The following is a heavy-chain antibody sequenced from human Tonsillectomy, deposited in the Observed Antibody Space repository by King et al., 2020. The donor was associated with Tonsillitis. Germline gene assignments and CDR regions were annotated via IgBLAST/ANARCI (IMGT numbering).Heavy chain of an antibody. CDR2: ISYDGSNK. V-gene: IGHV3-30*04. CDR1: GFTFSSYA. J-gene: IGHJ4*02. D-gene: IGHD3-22*01. CDR3: ARDRVLYSRGYYPPVFGY. Sequence: VQLVQSGGGVVQPGRSLRLSCAASGFTFSSYAMHWVRQAPGKGLEWVAGISYDGSNKYYADSVKGRVTISRDNSKNKLYLQMNSLRAEDTAVYYCARDRVLYSRGYYPPVFGYLGQGTLVTVSS.